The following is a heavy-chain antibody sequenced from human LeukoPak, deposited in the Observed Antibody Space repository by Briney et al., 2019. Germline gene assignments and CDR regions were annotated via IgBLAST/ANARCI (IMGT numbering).Heavy chain of an antibody. D-gene: IGHD6-13*01. V-gene: IGHV1-18*01. CDR3: AKNGSSYCDN. CDR2: ISVYNGYT. Sequence: GASVKVSCKASGYTFTNYGISWVRQAPGQGLEWMGWISVYNGYTEYDQKLQGRVTMTTDTSTSTAYMELRSLRSDDTAVYYCAKNGSSYCDNWGQGTLVTVSS. CDR1: GYTFTNYG. J-gene: IGHJ4*02.